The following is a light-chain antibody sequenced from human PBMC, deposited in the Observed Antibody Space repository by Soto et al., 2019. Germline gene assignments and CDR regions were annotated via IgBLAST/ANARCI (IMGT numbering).Light chain of an antibody. CDR1: QSVNINY. V-gene: IGKV3-20*01. CDR3: QQYANSRT. Sequence: VVLPQSPATLSVSPGERATLSCRASQSVNINYFAWYQQKSGQAPRLLIYGTSNRASGIPDRFSGSGSGTDFTLSISGLEPEDFAVYFCQQYANSRTFGQGTKVDIK. J-gene: IGKJ1*01. CDR2: GTS.